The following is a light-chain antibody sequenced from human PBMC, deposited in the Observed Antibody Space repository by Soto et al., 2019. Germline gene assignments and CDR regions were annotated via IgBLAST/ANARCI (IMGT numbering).Light chain of an antibody. Sequence: QSALTQPASVSGSPGQSITISCTGTTNDVATYNLVSWHQRHPGKAPRVIIYEVFKRPSGVSNRFSGSKSGNTASLTISGRQADDEAEYFSCSYAGGNTFVFGGGTKLTVL. CDR1: TNDVATYNL. CDR2: EVF. J-gene: IGLJ2*01. CDR3: CSYAGGNTFV. V-gene: IGLV2-23*02.